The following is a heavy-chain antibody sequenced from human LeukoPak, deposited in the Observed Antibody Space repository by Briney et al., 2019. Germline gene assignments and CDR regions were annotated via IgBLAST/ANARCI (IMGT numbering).Heavy chain of an antibody. CDR3: ARTVDIVVVPAAMGGNWFDP. J-gene: IGHJ5*02. V-gene: IGHV1-18*01. D-gene: IGHD2-2*01. CDR1: GYTFTSYG. CDR2: ISAYNGNT. Sequence: GASVKVSCKASGYTFTSYGISWVRQAPGQGLEWMGWISAYNGNTNYAQKLQGRVTMTTDTSTSTAYMELSSLRSEDTAVYYCARTVDIVVVPAAMGGNWFDPWGQGTLVTVSS.